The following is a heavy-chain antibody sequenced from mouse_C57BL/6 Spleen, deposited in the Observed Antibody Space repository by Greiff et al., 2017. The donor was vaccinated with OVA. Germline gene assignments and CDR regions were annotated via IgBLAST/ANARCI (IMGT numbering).Heavy chain of an antibody. V-gene: IGHV5-4*01. D-gene: IGHD2-1*01. CDR2: ISDGGSYT. CDR3: ARDRDGNYAMDY. CDR1: GFTFSSYA. Sequence: EVKLQESGGGLVKPGGSLKLSCAASGFTFSSYAMSWVRQTPEKRLEWVATISDGGSYTDYPDNVKGRFTISRDNAKNNLYLQMSHLKSEDTAMYYCARDRDGNYAMDYWGQGTSVTVSS. J-gene: IGHJ4*01.